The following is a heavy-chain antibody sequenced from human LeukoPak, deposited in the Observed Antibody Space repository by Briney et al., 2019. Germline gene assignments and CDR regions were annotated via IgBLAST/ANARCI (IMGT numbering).Heavy chain of an antibody. CDR1: GFTFSSYA. V-gene: IGHV3-23*01. CDR3: AKCYELLWFGDPRYYFDY. J-gene: IGHJ4*02. Sequence: GGSLRLSCAASGFTFSSYAMSWVRQAPGKGLEWVSAISGSGGSTYYADSVKGRFTISRDNSKNTLYLQMNSLRAEDTAVYYCAKCYELLWFGDPRYYFDYWGQGTLVTVSS. D-gene: IGHD3-10*01. CDR2: ISGSGGST.